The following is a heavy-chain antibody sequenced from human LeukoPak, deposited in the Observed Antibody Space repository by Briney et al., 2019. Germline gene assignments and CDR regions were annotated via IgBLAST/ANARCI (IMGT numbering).Heavy chain of an antibody. J-gene: IGHJ6*03. CDR2: ISTYNGNT. CDR1: GYTFTTYG. V-gene: IGHV1-18*01. CDR3: ARGRYCSGANCWAICYYYMDV. D-gene: IGHD2-15*01. Sequence: GASVKVSCKASGYTFTTYGISWVRQAPGQGLEWMGWISTYNGNTNYAQNLQGRVTMTTDTSTSTVHMELRSLRSDDTAVYYCARGRYCSGANCWAICYYYMDVWGKGTTVTVSS.